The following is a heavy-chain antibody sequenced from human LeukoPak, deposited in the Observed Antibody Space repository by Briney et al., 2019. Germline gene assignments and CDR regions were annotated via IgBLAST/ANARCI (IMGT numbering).Heavy chain of an antibody. CDR3: ASVKLGYYYDTNGYFDS. CDR1: TDSISKSLYH. V-gene: IGHV4-39*07. J-gene: IGHJ4*02. D-gene: IGHD3-22*01. Sequence: SETLSLTCTVSTDSISKSLYHWAWDRQPPGKGLEWIAEIYYQGNTYYNPSLSGRVTISVDTSKNQFSLQLNAVTAADTALYFCASVKLGYYYDTNGYFDSWGQGIPVTVSS. CDR2: IYYQGNT.